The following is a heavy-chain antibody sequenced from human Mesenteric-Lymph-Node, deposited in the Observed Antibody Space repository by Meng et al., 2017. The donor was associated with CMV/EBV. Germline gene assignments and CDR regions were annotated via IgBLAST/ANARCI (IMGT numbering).Heavy chain of an antibody. CDR1: GFNFSRYW. CDR2: IDVDVSTT. CDR3: VRPVLGGASVVAFDY. D-gene: IGHD2-15*01. V-gene: IGHV3-74*01. Sequence: EVQLVESGGGLVQPGESLRLSCAASGFNFSRYWMHWVRQAPGKGLVWPSRIDVDVSTTNYANSAKGRFTISRDNAKNTLYLQINELTPEDTAVYYCVRPVLGGASVVAFDYWGQGTLVTASS. J-gene: IGHJ4*02.